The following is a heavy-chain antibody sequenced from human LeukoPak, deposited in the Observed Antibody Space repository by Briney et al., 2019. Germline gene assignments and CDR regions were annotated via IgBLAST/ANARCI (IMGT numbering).Heavy chain of an antibody. CDR1: GFTFSDYA. D-gene: IGHD3-10*01. J-gene: IGHJ4*02. Sequence: GGSLRVSCAASGFTFSDYAMNWVRQPPGKGLEWVSSFSGSGDGSYYADSMKGRFTTSRDNSRNALYLQMNSLRAEDTALYYCARSRGGSSYSFDYWGQGTLVTVSS. CDR2: FSGSGDGS. CDR3: ARSRGGSSYSFDY. V-gene: IGHV3-23*01.